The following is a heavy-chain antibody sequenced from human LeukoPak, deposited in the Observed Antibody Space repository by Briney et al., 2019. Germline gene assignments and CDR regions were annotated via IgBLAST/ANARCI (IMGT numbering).Heavy chain of an antibody. V-gene: IGHV3-23*01. CDR3: AKEGGTGTRFDY. CDR1: GFTFSSSA. Sequence: GGSLRLSCAASGFTFSSSAISWVRQAPGKGLYWVSAISGSGTGTYYADSVKGRFTISRDNSKNTLYLQMNSLRAEDTAVYYCAKEGGTGTRFDYWGQGTLVTVSS. CDR2: ISGSGTGT. J-gene: IGHJ4*02. D-gene: IGHD1-7*01.